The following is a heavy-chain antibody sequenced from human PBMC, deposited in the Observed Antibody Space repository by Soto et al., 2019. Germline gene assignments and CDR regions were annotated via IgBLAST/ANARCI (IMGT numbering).Heavy chain of an antibody. Sequence: GASVKVSCKVSGYTLTELSMHWVRQAPGKGLEWMGGFDPEDGETIYAQKFQGRVTMTEDTSTDTAYMELSSLRSEDTAVYYCATGPMITFGGVPNLDYWGQGTLVTVSS. CDR2: FDPEDGET. CDR3: ATGPMITFGGVPNLDY. D-gene: IGHD3-16*01. CDR1: GYTLTELS. J-gene: IGHJ4*02. V-gene: IGHV1-24*01.